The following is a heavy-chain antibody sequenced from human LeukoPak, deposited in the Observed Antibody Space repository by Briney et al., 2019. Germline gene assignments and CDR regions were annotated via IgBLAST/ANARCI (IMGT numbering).Heavy chain of an antibody. CDR3: AKQALDYGDYYYMDV. V-gene: IGHV4-39*01. J-gene: IGHJ6*03. CDR2: IYYSGST. D-gene: IGHD4-17*01. Sequence: SETLSLTCTVSGGSISSSSYYWGGIRQPQGKGLEWIGSIYYSGSTYYNPSLKSRLTIPVDTSKNQFSLRLSSVTAADTAVYYCAKQALDYGDYYYMDVWGKGTTVTISS. CDR1: GGSISSSSYY.